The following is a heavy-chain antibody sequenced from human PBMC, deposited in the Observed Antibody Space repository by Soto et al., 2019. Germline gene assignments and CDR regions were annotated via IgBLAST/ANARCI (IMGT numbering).Heavy chain of an antibody. J-gene: IGHJ4*02. V-gene: IGHV3-30-3*01. CDR3: AKDLTRRDFDY. CDR2: ISFDGSNK. Sequence: GGSLRLSCAASGFTFSSYAIHWVRQAPGKGLEWVAVISFDGSNKHNADSVKGRFTISRDNSKNTLYLQMNSLRAEDTAVYYCAKDLTRRDFDYWGQGTLVTVSS. CDR1: GFTFSSYA.